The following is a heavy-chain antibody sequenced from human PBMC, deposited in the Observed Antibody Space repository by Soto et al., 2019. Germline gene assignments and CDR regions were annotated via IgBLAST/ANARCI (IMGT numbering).Heavy chain of an antibody. Sequence: PSETLSLTCTVSGGSISSSSYYWGWIRQPPGKGLEWIGSIYYSGSTYYNPSLKSRVTISVDTSKNQFSLKLSSVTAADTAVYYCATDLRPHVSITMVRGVITNHDRYVMDFWGQGSSVIVSS. D-gene: IGHD3-10*01. CDR1: GGSISSSSYY. CDR3: ATDLRPHVSITMVRGVITNHDRYVMDF. J-gene: IGHJ6*02. V-gene: IGHV4-39*01. CDR2: IYYSGST.